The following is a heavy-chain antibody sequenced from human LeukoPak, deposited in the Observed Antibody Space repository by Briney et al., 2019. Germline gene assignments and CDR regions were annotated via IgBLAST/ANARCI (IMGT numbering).Heavy chain of an antibody. CDR2: ISSSSSYA. D-gene: IGHD3-10*01. CDR1: GFTFSDYY. CDR3: ARVYYGSGSYQGGYWYFDL. V-gene: IGHV3-11*06. Sequence: GGSLRLSCAASGFTFSDYYMSWIRQAPGKGLEWVSYISSSSSYANYADSVKGRFTISRDDSKNTLYLQMNSLRAGDTAVYYCARVYYGSGSYQGGYWYFDLWGRGTLVTVSS. J-gene: IGHJ2*01.